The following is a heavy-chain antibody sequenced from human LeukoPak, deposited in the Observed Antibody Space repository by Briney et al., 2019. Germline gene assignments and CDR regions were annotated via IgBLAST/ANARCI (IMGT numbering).Heavy chain of an antibody. V-gene: IGHV4-4*09. D-gene: IGHD4-17*01. J-gene: IGHJ4*02. CDR3: ARFPPGDYGY. CDR1: GGSISSYY. Sequence: SETLSLTCTVSGGSISSYYWSWIRQPPGKGLEWIGYIYTSGSINYNPSLKSRVTISVDTSKNQFSLKLSSVTAADTAVYYCARFPPGDYGYWGQGTLVTVSS. CDR2: IYTSGSI.